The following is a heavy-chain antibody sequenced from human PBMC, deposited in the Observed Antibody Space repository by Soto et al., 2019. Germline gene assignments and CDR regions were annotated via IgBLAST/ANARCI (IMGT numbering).Heavy chain of an antibody. D-gene: IGHD2-2*01. J-gene: IGHJ3*02. CDR1: GGSISSSNW. V-gene: IGHV4-4*02. CDR2: IYHSGST. CDR3: ARAGGWCSSTSCYPDAFDI. Sequence: QVQLQESGPGLVKPSGTLSLTCAVSGGSISSSNWWSWVRQPPGKGLEWIGEIYHSGSTNYNPSLKGRVAISVDKSRNQFSRRLSSVTAADTAVYYCARAGGWCSSTSCYPDAFDIWGQGTMVTVSS.